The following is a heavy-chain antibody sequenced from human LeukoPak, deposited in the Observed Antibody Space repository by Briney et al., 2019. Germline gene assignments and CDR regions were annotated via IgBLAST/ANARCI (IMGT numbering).Heavy chain of an antibody. CDR2: IRYDGSNK. CDR3: ARDRYYGSGVDY. J-gene: IGHJ4*02. CDR1: GFTFSSYG. V-gene: IGHV3-30*02. Sequence: PGGSLRPSCAASGFTFSSYGMHWVRQAPGKGLEWVAFIRYDGSNKYYADSVKGRFTISRDNSKNTLYLQMNSLRAEDAAVYYCARDRYYGSGVDYWGQGTLVTVSS. D-gene: IGHD3-10*01.